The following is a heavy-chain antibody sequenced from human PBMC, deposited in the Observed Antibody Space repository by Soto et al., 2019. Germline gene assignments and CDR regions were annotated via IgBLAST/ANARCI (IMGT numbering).Heavy chain of an antibody. CDR2: ISSDGSST. D-gene: IGHD4-4*01. V-gene: IGHV3-30-3*01. CDR3: ARGAYRYFDY. J-gene: IGHJ4*02. Sequence: QVQLVESGGGVVQPGTSLRLSCVASVFTFSGYAMHWIRQAPGKAPEWVALISSDGSSTLYADSVRGRFTISRDNSRDTLYLQLNSLRPDDTAVFSCARGAYRYFDYWGQGTLVTVSS. CDR1: VFTFSGYA.